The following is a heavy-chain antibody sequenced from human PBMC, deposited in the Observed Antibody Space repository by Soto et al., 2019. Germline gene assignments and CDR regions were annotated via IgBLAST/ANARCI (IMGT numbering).Heavy chain of an antibody. Sequence: QVQLVESGGGVAQPGRSLRLSCAASGFTFSSYAMHWVRQAPGKGLEWVAVISYDGSNKYYADSVKGPFTISRDNSKNALYLQMNSPRAGAAAMYYCARSYSSGWSWFPYYYDGMDVWGEGSTVTVAS. CDR3: ARSYSSGWSWFPYYYDGMDV. D-gene: IGHD6-19*01. CDR1: GFTFSSYA. V-gene: IGHV3-30-3*01. J-gene: IGHJ6*04. CDR2: ISYDGSNK.